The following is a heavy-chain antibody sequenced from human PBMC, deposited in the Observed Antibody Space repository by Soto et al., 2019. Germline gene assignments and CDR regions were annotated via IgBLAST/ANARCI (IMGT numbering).Heavy chain of an antibody. CDR2: ISSDGSDK. V-gene: IGHV3-30*18. Sequence: GGSLRLSCEASGFAFSTSGMHWVRQAPGKRPEWVAVISSDGSDKYYAGSVKGRFTISRDNSKNTLYLQMNSLRTEGTAVYYCAKDTRNTAMVMAYWGQGALVTVSS. J-gene: IGHJ4*02. CDR1: GFAFSTSG. D-gene: IGHD5-18*01. CDR3: AKDTRNTAMVMAY.